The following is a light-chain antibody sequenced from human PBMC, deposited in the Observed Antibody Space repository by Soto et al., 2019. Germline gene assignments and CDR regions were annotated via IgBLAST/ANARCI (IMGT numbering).Light chain of an antibody. CDR2: KAS. CDR1: QSISIW. Sequence: DIPTTQCPSTLSASVGERVSIICRASQSISIWLAWYQQKPGKAPKILIYKASSLESGVPSRFSGSGSGTEFTLTISSLQPDDFATYYCQQYSTYTPRTFGQGTKVDIK. V-gene: IGKV1-5*03. J-gene: IGKJ1*01. CDR3: QQYSTYTPRT.